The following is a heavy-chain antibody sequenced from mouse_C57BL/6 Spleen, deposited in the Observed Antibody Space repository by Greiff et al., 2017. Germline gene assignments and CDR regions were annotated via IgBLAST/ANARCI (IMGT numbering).Heavy chain of an antibody. J-gene: IGHJ4*01. Sequence: VQLKESGPGMVKPSQSLSLTCTVTGYSFTSGYDWHWLRHFPGNKLEWMGYISYSGSTNYNPSLKSRISITHDTYKNHFFLKLNSVTTEDTATLYCAGGGLGKGYAMDYWGQGTSVTVSA. D-gene: IGHD4-1*01. CDR2: ISYSGST. CDR3: AGGGLGKGYAMDY. V-gene: IGHV3-1*01. CDR1: GYSFTSGYD.